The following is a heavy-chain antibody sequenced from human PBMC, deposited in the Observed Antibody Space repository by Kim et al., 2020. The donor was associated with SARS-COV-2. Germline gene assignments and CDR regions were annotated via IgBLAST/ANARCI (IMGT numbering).Heavy chain of an antibody. Sequence: ASVKVSCKASGYTFTSYGISRVRQAPGQGLEWMGWISAYNGNTNYAQKLQGRVTMTTDTSTSTAYMELRSLRSDDTAVYYCARDWGPGGHSYGKRDYWGQGTLVTVSS. J-gene: IGHJ4*02. CDR1: GYTFTSYG. D-gene: IGHD3-16*01. CDR3: ARDWGPGGHSYGKRDY. V-gene: IGHV1-18*04. CDR2: ISAYNGNT.